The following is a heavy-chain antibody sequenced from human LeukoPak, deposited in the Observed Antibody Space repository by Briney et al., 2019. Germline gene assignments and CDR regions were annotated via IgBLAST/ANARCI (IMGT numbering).Heavy chain of an antibody. Sequence: PSETLSLTCAVSGGSMSTTSYWGWIRQSPGKGLEWIGSIYYSGNTYYNPSLKSRVTISVDTSKNQFSLKLSSVTAADTAVYYCARVTPVVVVAATDAFDIWGQGTMVTVSS. J-gene: IGHJ3*02. V-gene: IGHV4-39*07. CDR2: IYYSGNT. D-gene: IGHD2-15*01. CDR1: GGSMSTTSY. CDR3: ARVTPVVVVAATDAFDI.